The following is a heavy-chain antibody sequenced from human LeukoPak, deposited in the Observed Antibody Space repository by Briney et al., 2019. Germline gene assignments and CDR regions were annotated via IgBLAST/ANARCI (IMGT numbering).Heavy chain of an antibody. Sequence: SVRVSCKASGGTFSSYAISWVRQAPGQGLEWVGGIIPIFGTANYAQTVQGRVTITADESTSTAYIELSSLRSEVTAVYYGEMEGIVVVTAAIGYYFDYWGQGTLVTVSS. CDR1: GGTFSSYA. J-gene: IGHJ4*02. D-gene: IGHD2-2*02. V-gene: IGHV1-69*01. CDR2: IIPIFGTA. CDR3: EMEGIVVVTAAIGYYFDY.